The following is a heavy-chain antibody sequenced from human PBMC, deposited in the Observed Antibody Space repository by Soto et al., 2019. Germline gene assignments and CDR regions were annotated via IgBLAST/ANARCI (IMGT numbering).Heavy chain of an antibody. CDR3: ARHGEGYCSGGSCLYYGMDV. Sequence: GESLKISCKGSGYSFTTHWIVWVRQMPEKGLEWVGIIYPGDSETRYSPSFQGQVSISADQSTSTAYLQWSSLKASDSAIYYCARHGEGYCSGGSCLYYGMDVWGQGTTLTVSS. D-gene: IGHD2-15*01. V-gene: IGHV5-51*01. CDR1: GYSFTTHW. CDR2: IYPGDSET. J-gene: IGHJ6*02.